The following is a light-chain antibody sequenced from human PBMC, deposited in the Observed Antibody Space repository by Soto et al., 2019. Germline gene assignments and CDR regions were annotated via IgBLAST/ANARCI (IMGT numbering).Light chain of an antibody. CDR3: QQYGSSPPLT. CDR2: DAS. Sequence: EIVMTQSPATLSLSPGERATLSCGASQSVTSGSLAWYQQKPGLAPRLLIYDASSRATGIPDRFSGSGSGTDFTLTISRLEPEDFAVYYCQQYGSSPPLTFGGGTKVEI. V-gene: IGKV3D-20*01. CDR1: QSVTSGS. J-gene: IGKJ4*01.